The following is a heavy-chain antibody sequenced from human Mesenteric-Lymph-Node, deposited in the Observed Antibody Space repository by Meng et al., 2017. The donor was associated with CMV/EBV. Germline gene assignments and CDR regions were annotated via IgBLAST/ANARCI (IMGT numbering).Heavy chain of an antibody. CDR3: VKKIED. J-gene: IGHJ4*02. CDR2: ISTRGGTT. CDR1: GFNFKNYT. D-gene: IGHD2-21*01. V-gene: IGHV3-23*01. Sequence: GESLKISCAASGFNFKNYTMAWVRQAPGKGLEWVSGISTRGGTTYYADSVKGRFTISRDNSKNMLDLQMDNLKVGDTAIYYCVKKIEDWGRGTLVTVSS.